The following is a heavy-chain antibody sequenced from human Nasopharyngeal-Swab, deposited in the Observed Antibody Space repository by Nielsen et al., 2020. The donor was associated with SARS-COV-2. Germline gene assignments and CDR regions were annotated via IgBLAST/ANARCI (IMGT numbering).Heavy chain of an antibody. J-gene: IGHJ3*02. CDR2: MNPNSGNT. Sequence: ASVKVSCKASGYTFTSYDNNWVRQATGQGLEWMGWMNPNSGNTGYAQKFQGRVTMTRNTSISTAYMELSSLRSEDTAVYYCAVDGVGATPREYAFDIWGQGTMVTVSS. D-gene: IGHD1-26*01. CDR1: GYTFTSYD. V-gene: IGHV1-8*01. CDR3: AVDGVGATPREYAFDI.